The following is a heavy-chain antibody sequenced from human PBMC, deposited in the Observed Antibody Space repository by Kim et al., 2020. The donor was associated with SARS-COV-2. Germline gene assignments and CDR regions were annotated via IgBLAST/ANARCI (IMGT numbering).Heavy chain of an antibody. J-gene: IGHJ5*02. Sequence: SETLSLTCAVYGGSFSGYYWSWIRQPPGKGLEWIGEINHSGSTNYNPSLKSRVTISVDTSKNQFSLKLSSVTAADTAVYYCAKKNYYGSGCYLNWFDPWG. CDR1: GGSFSGYY. CDR2: INHSGST. V-gene: IGHV4-34*01. CDR3: AKKNYYGSGCYLNWFDP. D-gene: IGHD3-10*01.